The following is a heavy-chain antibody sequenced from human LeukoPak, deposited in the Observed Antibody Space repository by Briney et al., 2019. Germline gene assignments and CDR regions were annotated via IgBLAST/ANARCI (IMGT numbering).Heavy chain of an antibody. Sequence: SETLSLTCTVSGGSISSYYWSWIWQPPGKGLEWIGYIYYSGSTNYNPSLKSRVTISVDTSKNQFSLKLSSVTAADTAVYYCARLGGNYDYVWGSYLTQYYFDYWGQGTLVTVSS. D-gene: IGHD3-16*02. J-gene: IGHJ4*02. CDR2: IYYSGST. CDR1: GGSISSYY. V-gene: IGHV4-59*08. CDR3: ARLGGNYDYVWGSYLTQYYFDY.